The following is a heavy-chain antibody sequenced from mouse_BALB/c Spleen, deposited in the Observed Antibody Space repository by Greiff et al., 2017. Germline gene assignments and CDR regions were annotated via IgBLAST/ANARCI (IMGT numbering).Heavy chain of an antibody. CDR3: ARLDYGSSYEDFDY. CDR1: GFTFSSYG. V-gene: IGHV5-6*02. Sequence: EVKLVESGGDLVKPGGSLKLSCAASGFTFSSYGMSWVRQTPDKRLEWVATISSGGSYTYYPDSVKGRFTISRDNAKNTLYLQMSSLKSEDTAMYYCARLDYGSSYEDFDYWGQGTTLTVSS. J-gene: IGHJ2*01. CDR2: ISSGGSYT. D-gene: IGHD1-1*01.